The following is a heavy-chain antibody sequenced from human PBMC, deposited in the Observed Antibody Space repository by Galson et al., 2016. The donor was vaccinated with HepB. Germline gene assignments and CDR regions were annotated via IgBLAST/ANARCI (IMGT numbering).Heavy chain of an antibody. J-gene: IGHJ6*03. CDR3: ARGLKRLTLMQGIMIVCMDV. CDR2: IYKSGST. CDR1: GASISSEDYY. D-gene: IGHD3-16*01. Sequence: SLTCAVSGASISSEDYYWTWIRQHPGKGLEWIGYIYKSGSTYYRPSVKSRVAISVDASKKQFSLKLNSVTAADTAVYYCARGLKRLTLMQGIMIVCMDVWGKGTTVIVSS. V-gene: IGHV4-31*11.